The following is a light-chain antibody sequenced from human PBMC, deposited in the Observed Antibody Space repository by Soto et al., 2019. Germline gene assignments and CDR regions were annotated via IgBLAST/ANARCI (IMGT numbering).Light chain of an antibody. Sequence: EIVMTQSPATLSFYPRERATLSCRASQSVSNYLAWYQEKPGQAPRLLIYDAFNRATGIPARFSGSGSGTDFALTISSLEPEDFAVYYCHQRSSWPITFGQGTRLEIK. CDR2: DAF. J-gene: IGKJ5*01. CDR1: QSVSNY. V-gene: IGKV3-11*01. CDR3: HQRSSWPIT.